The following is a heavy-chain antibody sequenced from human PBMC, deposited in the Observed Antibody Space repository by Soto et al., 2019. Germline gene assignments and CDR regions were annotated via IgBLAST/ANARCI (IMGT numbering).Heavy chain of an antibody. CDR2: IIPIFGTA. D-gene: IGHD2-15*01. J-gene: IGHJ6*02. V-gene: IGHV1-69*01. CDR1: GGTFSSYA. Sequence: QVQLVQSGAEVKKPGSSVKVSCKAPGGTFSSYAISWVRQAPGQGLEWMGGIIPIFGTAKYAQKFQGRVTITADESTSTGYMELSSLRSEDTAVYYCARSQGGSSSLDIYYYYYYGMDVWGQGTTVTVSS. CDR3: ARSQGGSSSLDIYYYYYYGMDV.